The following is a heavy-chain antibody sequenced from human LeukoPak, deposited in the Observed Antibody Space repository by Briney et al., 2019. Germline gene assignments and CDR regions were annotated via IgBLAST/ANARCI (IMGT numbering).Heavy chain of an antibody. V-gene: IGHV3-21*01. D-gene: IGHD3-22*01. J-gene: IGHJ4*02. Sequence: GGSLRLSCAASGFTFSSYSMNWVRQAPGKGLEWVSSISSSSSYIYYADSVKGRFTISRDNAKNSLYLQMNSLRAEDTAVYYCARDYYDSSGYTPSFDYWGQGTLVTVSS. CDR1: GFTFSSYS. CDR2: ISSSSSYI. CDR3: ARDYYDSSGYTPSFDY.